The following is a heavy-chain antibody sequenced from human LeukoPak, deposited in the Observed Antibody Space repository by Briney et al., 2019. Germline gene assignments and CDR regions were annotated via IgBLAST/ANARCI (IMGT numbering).Heavy chain of an antibody. CDR2: ITWDDRT. CDR3: AKGALHSSGWYWENWFDP. V-gene: IGHV3-43*01. CDR1: GFTFDDYT. J-gene: IGHJ5*02. D-gene: IGHD6-19*01. Sequence: PGGSLRLSCAASGFTFDDYTMHWVRQAPGKGLEWVSLITWDDRTYYADSVKGRFTISRDNSKNSLYLQMNSLRTEDTALYYCAKGALHSSGWYWENWFDPWGQGTLVTVSS.